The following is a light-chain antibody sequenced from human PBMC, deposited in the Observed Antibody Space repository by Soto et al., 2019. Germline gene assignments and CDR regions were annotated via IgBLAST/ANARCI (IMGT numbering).Light chain of an antibody. Sequence: QSVLTQPASVSGAPGQTVSISCTGTTSNLGAGYDVHWYQHLPGTAPTLLISDNTNRPSRVPDRFSGSKSGSSASLAISGLQSEDEADYYCQSYDNSLRAYVFGPGTKLTVL. V-gene: IGLV1-40*01. CDR2: DNT. CDR3: QSYDNSLRAYV. CDR1: TSNLGAGYD. J-gene: IGLJ1*01.